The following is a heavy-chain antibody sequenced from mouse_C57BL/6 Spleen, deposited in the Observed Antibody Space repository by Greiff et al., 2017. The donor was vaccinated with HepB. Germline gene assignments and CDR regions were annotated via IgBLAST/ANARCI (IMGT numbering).Heavy chain of an antibody. CDR3: ARGLRDYYGSTLYAMDY. CDR2: IDPANGNT. J-gene: IGHJ4*01. Sequence: VQLQQSVAELVRPGASVKLSCTASGFNIKNTYMHWVKQRPEQGLEWIGRIDPANGNTKYAPKFQGKATITADTSSNTAYLQLSSLTSEDTAIYYCARGLRDYYGSTLYAMDYWGQGTSVTVSS. D-gene: IGHD1-1*01. CDR1: GFNIKNTY. V-gene: IGHV14-3*01.